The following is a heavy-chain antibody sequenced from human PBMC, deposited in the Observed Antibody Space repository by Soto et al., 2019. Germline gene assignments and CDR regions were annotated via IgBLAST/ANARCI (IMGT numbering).Heavy chain of an antibody. CDR2: IIPILGIA. CDR3: ARGQVYDILTGPGDDAFDI. Sequence: SVKVSCKASGGTFSSYTISWVRQAPGQGLEWMGRIIPILGIANYAQKFQGRVTITADKSTSTAYMELSSLRSEDTAVYYCARGQVYDILTGPGDDAFDIWGQGTMVTVSS. V-gene: IGHV1-69*02. CDR1: GGTFSSYT. D-gene: IGHD3-9*01. J-gene: IGHJ3*02.